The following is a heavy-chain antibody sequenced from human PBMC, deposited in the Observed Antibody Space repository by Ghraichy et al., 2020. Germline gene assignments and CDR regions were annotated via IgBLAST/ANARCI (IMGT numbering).Heavy chain of an antibody. CDR1: GFTFSSYS. Sequence: GGSLRLSCAASGFTFSSYSMNWVRQAPGKGLEWVSSISSSSSYIYYADSVKGRFTISRDNAKNSLYLQMNSLRAEDTAVYYCARAQTYYYDSSGYKLIGEYYYYYGMDVWGQGTTVTVSS. J-gene: IGHJ6*02. D-gene: IGHD3-22*01. V-gene: IGHV3-21*01. CDR3: ARAQTYYYDSSGYKLIGEYYYYYGMDV. CDR2: ISSSSSYI.